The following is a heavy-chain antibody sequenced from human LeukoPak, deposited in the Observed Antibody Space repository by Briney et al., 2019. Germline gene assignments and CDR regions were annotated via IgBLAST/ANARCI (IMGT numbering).Heavy chain of an antibody. V-gene: IGHV4-39*01. CDR1: GGSISSSSYY. J-gene: IGHJ4*02. CDR3: ARHADHRTYYFDY. D-gene: IGHD1-14*01. CDR2: IYYSGST. Sequence: SETLSLTCTVSGGSISSSSYYWGWIRQPPGKGLEWIGSIYYSGSTYYNPSLKSRVTISVDTSKNQFSLKLSSVTAADTAVYYCARHADHRTYYFDYWGQGTLVTVSS.